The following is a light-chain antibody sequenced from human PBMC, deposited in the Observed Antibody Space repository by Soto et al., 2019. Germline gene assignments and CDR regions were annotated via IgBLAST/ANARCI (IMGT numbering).Light chain of an antibody. CDR1: SSNIESNY. V-gene: IGLV1-51*01. CDR2: DNN. CDR3: GTWDGGLSGVV. Sequence: QSVLTQPPSVSAAPGQTVTISCSGSSSNIESNYVSWYQQVPGTAPKLLIHDNNQRPSGVPDRFSGSKSGTSATLGITGLQTGDEADYYCGTWDGGLSGVVFGGGTKLTVL. J-gene: IGLJ2*01.